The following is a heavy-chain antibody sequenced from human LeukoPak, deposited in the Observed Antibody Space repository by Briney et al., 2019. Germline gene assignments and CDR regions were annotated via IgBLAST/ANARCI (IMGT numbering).Heavy chain of an antibody. J-gene: IGHJ4*02. CDR3: ARDALYDSSGYHYGTLDY. Sequence: PGGSLRLSCAASGFTVSSNYMSWVRQAPGKGLEWVSVIYSGGSTYYTDSVKGRFTISRDNSKNTLYLQMNSLRAEDTAVYYCARDALYDSSGYHYGTLDYWGQGTLVTVSS. V-gene: IGHV3-66*01. CDR2: IYSGGST. CDR1: GFTVSSNY. D-gene: IGHD3-22*01.